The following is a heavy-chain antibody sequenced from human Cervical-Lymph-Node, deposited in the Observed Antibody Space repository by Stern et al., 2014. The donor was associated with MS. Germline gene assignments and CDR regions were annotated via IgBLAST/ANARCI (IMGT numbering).Heavy chain of an antibody. Sequence: EQLLESGGGVVQPGRSLRLSCAASGFTFSSYAMHWVRQAPGKGLEWVAVISYDGSNKYYADSVKGRFTISRDNSKNTLYLQMNSLRAEDTAVYYCASPRGGVVGADFDYWGQGTLVTVSS. V-gene: IGHV3-30*01. CDR3: ASPRGGVVGADFDY. CDR2: ISYDGSNK. J-gene: IGHJ4*02. D-gene: IGHD1-26*01. CDR1: GFTFSSYA.